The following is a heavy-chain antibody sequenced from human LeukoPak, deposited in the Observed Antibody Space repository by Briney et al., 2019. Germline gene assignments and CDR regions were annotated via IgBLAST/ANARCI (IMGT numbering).Heavy chain of an antibody. CDR1: GGSISSGSYY. J-gene: IGHJ5*02. CDR2: IYTSGST. CDR3: ARVSGGRILYYYYSWFDP. Sequence: SQTLSLTCTVSGGSISSGSYYWSWIRQPAGKGLEWIGRIYTSGSTNYNPSLKSRVTISVDTSKNQFSLKLSSVTAADTAVYYCARVSGGRILYYYYSWFDPWGQGTLVTVSS. D-gene: IGHD2-8*01. V-gene: IGHV4-61*02.